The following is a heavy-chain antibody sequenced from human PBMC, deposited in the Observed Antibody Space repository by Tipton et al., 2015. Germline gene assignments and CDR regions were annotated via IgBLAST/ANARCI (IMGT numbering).Heavy chain of an antibody. J-gene: IGHJ4*02. D-gene: IGHD3-3*01. CDR2: IHQSGST. V-gene: IGHV4-59*01. CDR3: ARLWSYDFWSATSYSFDY. Sequence: TLSLTCTVSGGSISSYYWSWIRQPAGKGLEWIGYIHQSGSTRYNPSLKSRITISLDTSKNQFSLRLSSVTAADTALYHCARLWSYDFWSATSYSFDYWGQGTLVTVSS. CDR1: GGSISSYY.